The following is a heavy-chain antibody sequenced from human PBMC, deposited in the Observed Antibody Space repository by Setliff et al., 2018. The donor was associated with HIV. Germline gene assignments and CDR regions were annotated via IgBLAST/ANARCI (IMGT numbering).Heavy chain of an antibody. CDR2: IAKTGST. Sequence: SETLSLTCTVSGVSITNGTFYWNWIRQPAGKGLEWIGRIAKTGSTNYNPSLKSRLTISMDTSKNQFSLKLSSLTAADTAVYYCARGRTQWPNYNYFDPWGLGTLVTVSS. D-gene: IGHD6-19*01. CDR3: ARGRTQWPNYNYFDP. V-gene: IGHV4-61*02. J-gene: IGHJ5*02. CDR1: GVSITNGTFY.